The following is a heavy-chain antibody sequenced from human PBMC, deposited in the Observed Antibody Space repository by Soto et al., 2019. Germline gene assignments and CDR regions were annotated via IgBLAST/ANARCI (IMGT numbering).Heavy chain of an antibody. CDR2: ISGSGGST. CDR3: AKDLVVAAFHYYYYGMDV. J-gene: IGHJ6*02. CDR1: GFTFSSYA. Sequence: GGSLRLSCAASGFTFSSYAMSWVRQAPGKGLEWVSAISGSGGSTYYADSVKGRFTISRDNSKNTLYLQMNSLRAEDTAVYYCAKDLVVAAFHYYYYGMDVWGQGTTVTVSS. V-gene: IGHV3-23*01. D-gene: IGHD2-15*01.